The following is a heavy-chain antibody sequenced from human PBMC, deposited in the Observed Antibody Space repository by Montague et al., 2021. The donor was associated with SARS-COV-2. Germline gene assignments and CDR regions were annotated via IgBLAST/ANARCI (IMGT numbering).Heavy chain of an antibody. CDR2: FYIVGST. CDR3: ARETMTADAFDI. Sequence: SETLSLTCTVSGASVGSSDWGWIRQSPGKGLEWIGYFYIVGSTDYNPSLKSRATISRETSKNQFSLKVRSVTAADTAVYYCARETMTADAFDIWGQGTMVTVSS. D-gene: IGHD1-14*01. CDR1: GASVGSSD. J-gene: IGHJ3*02. V-gene: IGHV4-59*02.